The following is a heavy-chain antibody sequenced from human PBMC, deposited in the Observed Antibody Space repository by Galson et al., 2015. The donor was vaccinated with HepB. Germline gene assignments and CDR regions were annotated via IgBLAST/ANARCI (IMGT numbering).Heavy chain of an antibody. Sequence: SVKVSCKASGYTFTSYCMSWVRQAPGQRLEWMGIINASGGSTNYAQKFQGRVTMTRDTSTSTVYMELSSLRSEDTAVYYCARALEVSIMLVVGTCDYWGLVTLVTVSS. CDR1: GYTFTSYC. CDR3: ARALEVSIMLVVGTCDY. CDR2: INASGGST. V-gene: IGHV1-46*01. D-gene: IGHD3-22*01. J-gene: IGHJ4*02.